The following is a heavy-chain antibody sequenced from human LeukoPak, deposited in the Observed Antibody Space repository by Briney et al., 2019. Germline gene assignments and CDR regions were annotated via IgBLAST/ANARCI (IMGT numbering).Heavy chain of an antibody. CDR3: ARDLYTAMDY. Sequence: RSSETLSLTCTVSGGSISSYYWSWIRQPPGKGLEWIGYIYYSGSTNYNPSLKSRVTISVDTSKNQFSLKLSSVTAADTAVYYCARDLYTAMDYWGQGTLVTVSS. V-gene: IGHV4-59*01. CDR1: GGSISSYY. D-gene: IGHD5-18*01. CDR2: IYYSGST. J-gene: IGHJ4*02.